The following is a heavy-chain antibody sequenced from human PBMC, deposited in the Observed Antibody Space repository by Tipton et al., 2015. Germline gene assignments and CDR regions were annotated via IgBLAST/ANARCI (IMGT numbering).Heavy chain of an antibody. CDR1: SGSFSGYQ. J-gene: IGHJ4*02. D-gene: IGHD4-17*01. CDR3: ARKTTDSVSSYGDSLDN. CDR2: INHSGYT. Sequence: TLSLTCAVYSGSFSGYQWSWIRQPPGKGLEWIGEINHSGYTNYNPSLKSRVTISVDTSRNQFSLRLSSVTAADTAVYYCARKTTDSVSSYGDSLDNWGQGTPVTVSS. V-gene: IGHV4-34*01.